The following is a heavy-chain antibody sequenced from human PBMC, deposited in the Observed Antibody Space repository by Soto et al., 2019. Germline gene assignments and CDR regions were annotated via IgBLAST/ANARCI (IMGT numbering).Heavy chain of an antibody. CDR3: AKRSSSSTFDY. V-gene: IGHV3-23*01. Sequence: EVQLLESGGGLVQPGESLRLSCAASGFTFSSYAMSWVRQAPGRGLGWVSVISGSDDSTYYAGSVKGRFTISRDNAENAVYLQMNGLRAEDRAVYYCAKRSSSSTFDYWGQGTLVTVSS. CDR1: GFTFSSYA. CDR2: ISGSDDST. D-gene: IGHD6-6*01. J-gene: IGHJ4*02.